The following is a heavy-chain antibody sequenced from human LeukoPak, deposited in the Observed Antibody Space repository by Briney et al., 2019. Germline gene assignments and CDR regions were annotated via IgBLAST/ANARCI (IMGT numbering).Heavy chain of an antibody. J-gene: IGHJ4*02. CDR1: GFTFSSYA. Sequence: GGSLRLSCAASGFTFSSYAMSWVRQTPGKGLEWVSAISGSGGSTYYADSVQGRFTISRDNSKSTLCLQMNSLRAEDTAVYYCAKQLGYCSDGSCYFPYWGQGTLVTVSS. CDR3: AKQLGYCSDGSCYFPY. CDR2: ISGSGGST. V-gene: IGHV3-23*01. D-gene: IGHD2-15*01.